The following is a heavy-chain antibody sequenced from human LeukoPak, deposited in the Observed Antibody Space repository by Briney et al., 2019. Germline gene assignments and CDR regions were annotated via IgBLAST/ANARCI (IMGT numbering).Heavy chain of an antibody. CDR1: GFTFSNAW. CDR2: IKSRTDGGTI. Sequence: GGSLRLSCAASGFTFSNAWMNWVRQSPGKGLEWVGRIKSRTDGGTIDYGAPVKGRFTISRDDSKNTLFLQMNSLKTEDTAMYHCTTGVRDSSGYYNFDYWGQGTLVTVSS. V-gene: IGHV3-15*01. D-gene: IGHD3-22*01. J-gene: IGHJ4*02. CDR3: TTGVRDSSGYYNFDY.